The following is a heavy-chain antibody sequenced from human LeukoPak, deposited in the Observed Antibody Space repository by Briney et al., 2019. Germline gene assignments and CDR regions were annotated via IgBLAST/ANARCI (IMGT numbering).Heavy chain of an antibody. J-gene: IGHJ2*01. Sequence: SETLSLTCTVSEASINNNFWTWIRQPPGKGLEWIGYIYSSGSANYNPSLKSRVIISGDTSKNQISQSLASVSAAETARNFCSRHRDFYDTWGRGTRVSVSS. CDR1: EASINNNF. CDR2: IYSSGSA. V-gene: IGHV4-59*08. D-gene: IGHD3-3*01. CDR3: SRHRDFYDT.